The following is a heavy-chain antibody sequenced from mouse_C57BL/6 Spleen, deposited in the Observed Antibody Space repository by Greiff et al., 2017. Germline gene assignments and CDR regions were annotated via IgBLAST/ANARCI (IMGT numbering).Heavy chain of an antibody. CDR1: GFTFSSYA. J-gene: IGHJ3*01. CDR2: ISDGGSYT. D-gene: IGHD2-1*01. CDR3: AREDGNPAWFAY. Sequence: EVQGVESGGGLVKPGGSLKLSCAASGFTFSSYAMSWVRQTPEKRLEWVATISDGGSYTSYPDNVKGRFTISRDNAKNNLYLQMSHLKSEDTAMYYCAREDGNPAWFAYWGQGTLVTVSA. V-gene: IGHV5-4*01.